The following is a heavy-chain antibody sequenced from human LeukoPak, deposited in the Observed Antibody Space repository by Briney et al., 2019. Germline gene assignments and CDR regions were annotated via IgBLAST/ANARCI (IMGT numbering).Heavy chain of an antibody. V-gene: IGHV1-2*02. CDR1: GYTFTGYY. J-gene: IGHJ6*02. CDR3: ARVVVAATRPGGGYYYYGMGV. CDR2: INPNSGGT. Sequence: ASVKVSCKASGYTFTGYYMHWVRQAPGQGLEWMGWINPNSGGTNYAQKFQGRVTMTRDTSISTAYMELSRLRSDDTAVYYCARVVVAATRPGGGYYYYGMGVWGQGTTVTVSS. D-gene: IGHD2-15*01.